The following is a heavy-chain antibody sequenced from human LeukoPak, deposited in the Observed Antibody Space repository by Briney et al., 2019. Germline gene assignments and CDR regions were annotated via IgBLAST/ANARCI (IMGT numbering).Heavy chain of an antibody. J-gene: IGHJ6*02. D-gene: IGHD6-13*01. CDR2: IIPILGIA. CDR1: GYTFTSYD. CDR3: ARAAGPYYYYGMDV. V-gene: IGHV1-69*04. Sequence: SVKVSCKASGYTFTSYDINWVRQATGQGLEWMGRIIPILGIANYAQKFQGRVTITADKSTSTAYMELSSLRSEDTAVYYCARAAGPYYYYGMDVWGQGTTVTVSS.